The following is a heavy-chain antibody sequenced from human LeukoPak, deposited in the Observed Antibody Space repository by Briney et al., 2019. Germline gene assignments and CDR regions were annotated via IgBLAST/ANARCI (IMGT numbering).Heavy chain of an antibody. Sequence: GRSLRLSCAASGFTFSSYGMHWVRQAPGKGLEWVAVISYDGSNKYYADSVKGRFTISRDNSKNTLYLQMNSLRAEDTAVYYCARDLVSGLAWGQGTLVTVSS. CDR2: ISYDGSNK. V-gene: IGHV3-30*19. D-gene: IGHD3-10*01. CDR1: GFTFSSYG. CDR3: ARDLVSGLA. J-gene: IGHJ5*02.